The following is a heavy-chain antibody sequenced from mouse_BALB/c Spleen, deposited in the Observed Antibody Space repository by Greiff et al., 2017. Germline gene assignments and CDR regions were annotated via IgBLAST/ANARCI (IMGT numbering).Heavy chain of an antibody. J-gene: IGHJ2*01. D-gene: IGHD2-3*01. CDR2: IDPFNGGT. CDR1: GYSFTSYY. V-gene: IGHV1S135*01. CDR3: ARAYDGYGFDY. Sequence: EVQLQQSGPELMKPGASVKISCKASGYSFTSYYMHWVKQSHGKSLEWIGYIDPFNGGTSYNQKFKGKATLTVDKSSSTAYTHLSSLTSEDSAVYYCARAYDGYGFDYWGQGTTLTVSS.